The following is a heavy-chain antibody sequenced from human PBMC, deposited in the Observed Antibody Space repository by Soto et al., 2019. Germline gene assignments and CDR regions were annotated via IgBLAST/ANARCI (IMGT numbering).Heavy chain of an antibody. CDR3: ASNGRGTTFLVGRSYYYYYGMDV. CDR2: IIPIFGTA. J-gene: IGHJ6*02. V-gene: IGHV1-69*13. Sequence: ASVKVSCKASGGTFSSYAISWVRQAPGQGLEWMGGIIPIFGTANYAQKFQGRVTITADESTSTAYMELSSLRSEDTAVYYCASNGRGTTFLVGRSYYYYYGMDVWGQGTTVTVSS. CDR1: GGTFSSYA. D-gene: IGHD1-7*01.